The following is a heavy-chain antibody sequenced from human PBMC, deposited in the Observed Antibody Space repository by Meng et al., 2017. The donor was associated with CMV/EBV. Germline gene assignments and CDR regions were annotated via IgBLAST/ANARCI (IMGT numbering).Heavy chain of an antibody. J-gene: IGHJ4*02. CDR3: AREKGALDY. Sequence: GESLKISCAASGFTVSSNYMSWVRQAPGKGLEWVSYISSSGSTIYYADSVKGRFTISRDNAKNSLYLQMNSLRAEDTAVYYCAREKGALDYWGQGTLVTVSS. V-gene: IGHV3-11*04. CDR2: ISSSGSTI. CDR1: GFTVSSNY. D-gene: IGHD3-16*01.